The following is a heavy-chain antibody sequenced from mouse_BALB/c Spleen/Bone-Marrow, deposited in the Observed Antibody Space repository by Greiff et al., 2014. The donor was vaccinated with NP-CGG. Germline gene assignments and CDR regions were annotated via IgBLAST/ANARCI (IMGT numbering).Heavy chain of an antibody. D-gene: IGHD2-4*01. CDR3: SRGEDYDGYAMDY. J-gene: IGHJ4*01. Sequence: DVKLVESGGGLVQPGGSRKLSCAASGFTFRNFGMHWVRQAPEKGLEWVAYISGGSSSIYYGDTVKGRFTISRDNPKNTLFLQMTSLRSEDTAMYFCSRGEDYDGYAMDYWGQGTSITVSS. CDR1: GFTFRNFG. V-gene: IGHV5-17*02. CDR2: ISGGSSSI.